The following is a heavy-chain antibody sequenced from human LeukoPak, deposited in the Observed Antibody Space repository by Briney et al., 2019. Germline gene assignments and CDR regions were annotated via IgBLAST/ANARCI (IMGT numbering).Heavy chain of an antibody. CDR2: ISDSGRSS. V-gene: IGHV3-23*01. D-gene: IGHD3-16*02. J-gene: IGHJ4*02. CDR3: ARHDSFIPF. CDR1: GFTFSDYA. Sequence: GGSLRLSCVASGFTFSDYARSWVRQAQGKGREWVSGISDSGRSSYYTDSVKGRCTISRDNSKNTVSLQINNLRTEDTAVYFCARHDSFIPFWGQGTLVTVTS.